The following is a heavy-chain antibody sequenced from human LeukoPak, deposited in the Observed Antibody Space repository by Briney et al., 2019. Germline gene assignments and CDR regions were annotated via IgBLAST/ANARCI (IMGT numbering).Heavy chain of an antibody. V-gene: IGHV3-9*01. D-gene: IGHD4-17*01. CDR1: GVAFDVYA. CDR3: ARVNDGDYGYYYCYFMDV. J-gene: IGHJ6*03. Sequence: GRSLCLSCAASGVAFDVYAMHWVRQAPGKGLEWVSGISWISGRIGYADSVKGRFTISRENSKNTLYLQMNSLRAEDTAVYYCARVNDGDYGYYYCYFMDVWGKGTTVTVSS. CDR2: ISWISGRI.